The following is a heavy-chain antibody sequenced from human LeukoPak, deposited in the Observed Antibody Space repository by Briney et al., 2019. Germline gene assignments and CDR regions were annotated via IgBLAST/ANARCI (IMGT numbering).Heavy chain of an antibody. Sequence: GGSLRLSCAASGFTFSSYSMNWVRQAPGKGLEWVSSISSSSSYIYYADSVEGRFTISRDNAKNSLYLQMNSLRAEDTAVYYCAVIAAAGPGWGQGTLVTVSS. J-gene: IGHJ4*02. V-gene: IGHV3-21*01. CDR1: GFTFSSYS. CDR2: ISSSSSYI. D-gene: IGHD6-13*01. CDR3: AVIAAAGPG.